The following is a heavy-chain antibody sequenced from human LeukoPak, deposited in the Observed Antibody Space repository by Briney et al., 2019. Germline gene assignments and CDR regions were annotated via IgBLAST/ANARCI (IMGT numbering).Heavy chain of an antibody. V-gene: IGHV1-69*04. CDR2: ISPIFEIA. D-gene: IGHD1-20*01. CDR3: AREFKQSNWNDGHWFDP. CDR1: GGTFSSYG. Sequence: ASVKVSCKASGGTFSSYGISWVRQAAGQGLEWMGRISPIFEIANYAQKFQGRVTITADKSTSTAYMELSSLRSEDSAIYYCAREFKQSNWNDGHWFDPWGQGTLVTVSS. J-gene: IGHJ5*02.